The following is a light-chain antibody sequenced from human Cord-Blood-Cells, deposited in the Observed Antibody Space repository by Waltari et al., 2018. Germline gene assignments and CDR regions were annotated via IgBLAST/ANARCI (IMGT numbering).Light chain of an antibody. CDR2: EVS. Sequence: QSALTQPAPVSGSPGQSIHISCTGTSRAVGGHNFFSWYQRLPVKAPKLMIYEVSNRPSGVSNRFSGSKSGNTASLTISGLQAEDEADYYCSSYTSSSTYVFGTGTKVTVL. CDR1: SRAVGGHNF. V-gene: IGLV2-14*01. J-gene: IGLJ1*01. CDR3: SSYTSSSTYV.